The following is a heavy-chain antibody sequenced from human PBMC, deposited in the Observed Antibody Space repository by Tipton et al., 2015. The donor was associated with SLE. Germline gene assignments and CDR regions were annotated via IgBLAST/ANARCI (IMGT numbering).Heavy chain of an antibody. J-gene: IGHJ4*02. CDR3: ARGITIFGVLIGDY. CDR2: INHSGST. CDR1: GGSFSGYY. V-gene: IGHV4-34*01. Sequence: TLSLTCAVYGGSFSGYYWSWIRQPPGKGLEWIGEINHSGSTNYNPSLKSRVTISVDTSKNQFSLKLSSVTAADTAVYYCARGITIFGVLIGDYWGQGTLVTVSS. D-gene: IGHD3-3*01.